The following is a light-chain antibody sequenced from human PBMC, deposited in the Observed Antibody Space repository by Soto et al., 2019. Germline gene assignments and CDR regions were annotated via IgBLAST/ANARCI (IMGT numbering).Light chain of an antibody. V-gene: IGKV1-5*01. J-gene: IGKJ1*01. CDR1: QSISSW. Sequence: DIQMTQSPSTLSASVGDRVTITCRASQSISSWLAWYQQKPGKAPKLLIYDASSLESGVPSRFSGSGSGTEFTLTISSLQPDDFATYYYQQYNSYTGTFGKGTKVEIK. CDR2: DAS. CDR3: QQYNSYTGT.